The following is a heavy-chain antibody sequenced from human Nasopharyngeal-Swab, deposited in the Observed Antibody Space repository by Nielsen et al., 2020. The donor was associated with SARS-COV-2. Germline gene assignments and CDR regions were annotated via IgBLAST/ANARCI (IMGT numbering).Heavy chain of an antibody. Sequence: ASVKVSCKASGYTFTSFYINWVRQATGQGLEWMVWMNPNSGNTGYAQKFQGRVTMTRNTSISTVYMELSSLRSEDTAVYYCARGLIVATIFHYYYYMDVWGKGTTVTVSS. D-gene: IGHD5-12*01. CDR2: MNPNSGNT. CDR1: GYTFTSFY. J-gene: IGHJ6*03. V-gene: IGHV1-8*01. CDR3: ARGLIVATIFHYYYYMDV.